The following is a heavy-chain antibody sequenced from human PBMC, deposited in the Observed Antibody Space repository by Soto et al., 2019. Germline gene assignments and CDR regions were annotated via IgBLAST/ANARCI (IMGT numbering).Heavy chain of an antibody. D-gene: IGHD3-22*01. CDR3: ARHLLLHYYDSSGYYLRDAFDI. J-gene: IGHJ3*02. V-gene: IGHV4-59*08. CDR1: GGSISNYY. Sequence: SETLSLTCIVSGGSISNYYWSWIRQPPGKGLEWIGYIYYSGSTNYNPSLTSRVTISVDTSRNQFSLKLSSVTAADTAVYYCARHLLLHYYDSSGYYLRDAFDIWGQGTTVTVSS. CDR2: IYYSGST.